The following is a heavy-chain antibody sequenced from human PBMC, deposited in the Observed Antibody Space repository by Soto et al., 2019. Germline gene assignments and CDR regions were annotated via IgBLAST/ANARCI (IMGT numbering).Heavy chain of an antibody. V-gene: IGHV3-21*01. CDR2: ISSSSSHI. D-gene: IGHD6-25*01. CDR3: ASTRRAGYNNSYSDSGMDV. J-gene: IGHJ6*02. Sequence: EVQLVESGGGLVKPGGSLRLSCAASGFTFSSYNMNWVRQAPGKGLEWVSSISSSSSHIYYADTVKGRVTISRDNAKNSLYLQMNSLRAEATAVYYCASTRRAGYNNSYSDSGMDVWGQGTTVTVSS. CDR1: GFTFSSYN.